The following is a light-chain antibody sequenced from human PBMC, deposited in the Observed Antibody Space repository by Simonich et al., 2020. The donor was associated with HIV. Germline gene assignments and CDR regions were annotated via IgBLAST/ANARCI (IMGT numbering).Light chain of an antibody. V-gene: IGLV3-25*03. CDR2: KDS. CDR3: QSADSSGTWV. Sequence: SYELTQPPSVSVSPGQTARITCSGDALPKQYAYWYQQKPGQAPFLVIYKDSGRPSGITERFSGSSSGTTVTLTISGVQAEDEADYYCQSADSSGTWVFGGGTKLTVL. J-gene: IGLJ3*02. CDR1: ALPKQY.